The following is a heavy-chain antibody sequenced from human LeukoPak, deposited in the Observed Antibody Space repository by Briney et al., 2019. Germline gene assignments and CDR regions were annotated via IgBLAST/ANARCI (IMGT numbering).Heavy chain of an antibody. CDR2: INPSGGST. Sequence: GSVQVSCQASGYTFTGYYMHWVRQAPGQGLEWMGIINPSGGSTSYAQKFQGRVTMTRDTSTSTVYMELSSLRSEDTAVYYCARGGVVLRYCPQDWGQGTLVTVSS. V-gene: IGHV1-46*01. CDR1: GYTFTGYY. CDR3: ARGGVVLRYCPQD. J-gene: IGHJ4*02. D-gene: IGHD3-9*01.